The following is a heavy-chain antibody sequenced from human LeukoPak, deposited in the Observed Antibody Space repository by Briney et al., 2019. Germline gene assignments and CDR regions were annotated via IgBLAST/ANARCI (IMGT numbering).Heavy chain of an antibody. J-gene: IGHJ4*02. CDR3: ARGGSYYVITYYFDY. CDR2: VYYSGST. D-gene: IGHD1-26*01. CDR1: GGSISSSSYY. Sequence: SETLSLTCTVSGGSISSSSYYWGWIRQPPGKGLEWIGNVYYSGSTYYNPSLKSRVTISVDTSKNQFSLKLSSVTAADTAVYYCARGGSYYVITYYFDYWGQGTLVTVSS. V-gene: IGHV4-39*01.